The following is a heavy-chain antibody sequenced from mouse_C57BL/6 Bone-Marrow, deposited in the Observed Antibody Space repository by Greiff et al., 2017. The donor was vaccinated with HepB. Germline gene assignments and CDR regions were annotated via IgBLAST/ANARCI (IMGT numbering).Heavy chain of an antibody. CDR1: GYTFTSYW. CDR2: IDPSDSYT. CDR3: AREGINWEGAY. V-gene: IGHV1-59*01. J-gene: IGHJ3*01. Sequence: QVQLQQPGAELVRPGTSVKLSCKASGYTFTSYWMHWVKQRPGQGLEWIGVIDPSDSYTNYNQKFKGKATLTVDTSSSTAYMQLSSLTSEDSAVYYCAREGINWEGAYWGQVTLVTVSA. D-gene: IGHD4-1*01.